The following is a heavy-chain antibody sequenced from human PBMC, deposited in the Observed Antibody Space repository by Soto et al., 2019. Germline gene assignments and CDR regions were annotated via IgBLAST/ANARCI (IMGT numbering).Heavy chain of an antibody. CDR1: GFTFSDYA. CDR3: ARDQRKDLTLLDY. Sequence: GGSLRLSCAASGFTFSDYAMHWVRQAPGKGLGWVAAISYDGSKGYYADSVKGRFTISRDNSKNILYLQMNSPRAEDTAVYYCARDQRKDLTLLDYWGLGTLVTVSS. V-gene: IGHV3-30-3*01. CDR2: ISYDGSKG. J-gene: IGHJ4*02.